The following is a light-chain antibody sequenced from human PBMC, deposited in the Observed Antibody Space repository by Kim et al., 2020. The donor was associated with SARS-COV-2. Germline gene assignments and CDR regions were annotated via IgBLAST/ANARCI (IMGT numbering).Light chain of an antibody. CDR2: AAS. V-gene: IGKV3-20*01. CDR1: QSVSRNY. CDR3: QQYGNPVT. J-gene: IGKJ4*01. Sequence: EIVLTQSPGTLSLSPGERATLSCRASQSVSRNYLAWYQQRPGQTPRLLMYAASSRATGFPDRFSGSGSGTDFTLTISRLEPEDFAVYYCQQYGNPVTFGGGTKVDIK.